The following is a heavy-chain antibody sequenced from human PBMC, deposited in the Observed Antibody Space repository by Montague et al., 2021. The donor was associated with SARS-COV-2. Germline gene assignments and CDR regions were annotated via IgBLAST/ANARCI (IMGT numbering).Heavy chain of an antibody. Sequence: SETLSLTCTVTGDSFIGYKYYWSWIRQPPGKGLEWIGFIYDSGSTSYNPSLHCRVTITIDTSKNQFSLNLMSVTPADTAFYYCVTGCGYPWGQGTLVTVSS. V-gene: IGHV4-61*01. J-gene: IGHJ5*02. CDR3: VTGCGYP. CDR1: GDSFIGYKYY. D-gene: IGHD3-22*01. CDR2: IYDSGST.